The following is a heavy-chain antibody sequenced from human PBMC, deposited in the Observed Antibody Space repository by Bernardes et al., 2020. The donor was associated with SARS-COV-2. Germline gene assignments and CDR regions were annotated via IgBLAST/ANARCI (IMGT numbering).Heavy chain of an antibody. D-gene: IGHD2-8*01. CDR2: ISYEGSKK. CDR3: AKEKGILMVYANPARCMDI. CDR1: GFSFNNYG. V-gene: IGHV3-30*18. Sequence: VGSLSLSCAASGFSFNNYGMHWVRQAPGKGLEWVAGISYEGSKKDYADSVKGRFTISRDPFKNTLYLEMNSLRVKYTALYSCAKEKGILMVYANPARCMDIGGQATTVIV. J-gene: IGHJ6*02.